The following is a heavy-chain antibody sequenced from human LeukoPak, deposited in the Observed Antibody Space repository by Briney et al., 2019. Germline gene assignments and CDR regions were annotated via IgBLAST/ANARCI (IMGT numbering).Heavy chain of an antibody. CDR1: GFTFSSYS. Sequence: GVSLRLSCAASGFTFSSYSMNWVRQAPGKGLEWVSSISSSSSYIYYADSVKGRFTISGDNAKNSLYLQMNSLRAEDTAVYYCARGPLGIRYFDYWGQGTLVTVSS. V-gene: IGHV3-21*01. J-gene: IGHJ4*02. CDR3: ARGPLGIRYFDY. D-gene: IGHD3-16*01. CDR2: ISSSSSYI.